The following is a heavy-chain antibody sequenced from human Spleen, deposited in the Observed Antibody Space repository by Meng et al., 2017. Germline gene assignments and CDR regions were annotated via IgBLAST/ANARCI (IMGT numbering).Heavy chain of an antibody. V-gene: IGHV4-34*01. D-gene: IGHD4-11*01. Sequence: VQLQQWGAGLLKPSETLSLTCAVYGGTISGYYWSWIRQPPGKGLEWIGEINHSGSTNYNPSLESRATISVDTSQNNLSLKLSSVTAADSAVYYCARGPTTMAHDFDYWGQGTLVTVSS. CDR2: INHSGST. CDR1: GGTISGYY. CDR3: ARGPTTMAHDFDY. J-gene: IGHJ4*02.